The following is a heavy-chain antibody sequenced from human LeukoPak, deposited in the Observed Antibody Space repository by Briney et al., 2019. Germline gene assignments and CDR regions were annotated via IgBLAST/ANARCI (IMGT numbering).Heavy chain of an antibody. D-gene: IGHD5-24*01. CDR1: GFSFYRYG. CDR3: ARDVIEMSTIGEGFDY. Sequence: PGGSLRLSCAASGFSFYRYGMHWVRQAPGKGLEWVANIWYDGSNKYYGDSVKGRFTISRDNSENTVHLQMSSLRAEDTAVYYCARDVIEMSTIGEGFDYWGQGILVTVSS. V-gene: IGHV3-33*01. J-gene: IGHJ4*02. CDR2: IWYDGSNK.